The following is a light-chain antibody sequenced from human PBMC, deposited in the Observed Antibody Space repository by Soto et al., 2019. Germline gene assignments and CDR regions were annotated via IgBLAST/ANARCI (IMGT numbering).Light chain of an antibody. J-gene: IGKJ4*01. CDR3: QQCNSSPST. CDR1: QSVSSSY. CDR2: GAS. Sequence: EIVLTQSPGTLSLSPGERATLSCRASQSVSSSYLAWYQQKPGQAPRLLIYGASSRATGTPDRFSGSGSGTDFTLTISRLEPEDFAVYYCQQCNSSPSTFGGGTKVEIK. V-gene: IGKV3-20*01.